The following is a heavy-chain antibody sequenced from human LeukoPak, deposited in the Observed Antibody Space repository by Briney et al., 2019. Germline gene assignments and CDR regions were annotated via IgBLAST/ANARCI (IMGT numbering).Heavy chain of an antibody. D-gene: IGHD3-22*01. CDR3: ARSKAGYYDSSGRDAFDI. CDR1: GVSISSGGYY. Sequence: SQTLSLTCTVSGVSISSGGYYWSWIRQHPGKGLEWIGYIYYSGSTYYNPSLKSRVTISVDTSKNQFSLKLSSVTAADTAVYYCARSKAGYYDSSGRDAFDIWGQGTMVTVSS. CDR2: IYYSGST. J-gene: IGHJ3*02. V-gene: IGHV4-31*03.